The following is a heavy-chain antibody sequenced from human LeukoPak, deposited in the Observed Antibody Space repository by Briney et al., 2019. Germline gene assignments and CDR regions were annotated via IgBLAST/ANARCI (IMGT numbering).Heavy chain of an antibody. D-gene: IGHD2-15*01. CDR3: ATAGYCSGGSCSYYFDY. Sequence: GASVKVSCKVSGYTLTELSMRWVRQAPGKGLEWMGGFDPEDGETIYAQKFQGRVTMTEDTSTDTAYMELSSLRSEDTAVYYCATAGYCSGGSCSYYFDYWGQGTLVTVSS. J-gene: IGHJ4*02. CDR1: GYTLTELS. V-gene: IGHV1-24*01. CDR2: FDPEDGET.